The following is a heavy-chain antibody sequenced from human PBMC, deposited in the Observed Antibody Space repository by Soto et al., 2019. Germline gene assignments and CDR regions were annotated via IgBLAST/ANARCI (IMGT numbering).Heavy chain of an antibody. CDR2: IYHSGST. CDR3: ARDRAEYSSSSKGEGWFDP. V-gene: IGHV4-30-2*01. Sequence: SETLSLTCAVSGGSISSGGYSWSWIRQPPGKGLEWIGYIYHSGSTYYNPSLKRRVTISVDRSKNQFSLKLSSVTAADTAVYYCARDRAEYSSSSKGEGWFDPWGQGTLVTVSS. CDR1: GGSISSGGYS. J-gene: IGHJ5*02. D-gene: IGHD6-6*01.